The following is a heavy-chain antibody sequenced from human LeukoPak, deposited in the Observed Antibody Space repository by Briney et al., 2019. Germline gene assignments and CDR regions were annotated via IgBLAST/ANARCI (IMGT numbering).Heavy chain of an antibody. V-gene: IGHV4-59*02. CDR1: GASVSSSY. D-gene: IGHD4-23*01. CDR2: SYYSGST. Sequence: PSETLSLTCTVSGASVSSSYWCWIRQPPGMGLEWIGYSYYSGSTNYNPSLKSRVAISVDTSKNQFSLKLTSVTAADTAVYYCARWSGGNYYFDYWGQGTLVTVSS. J-gene: IGHJ4*02. CDR3: ARWSGGNYYFDY.